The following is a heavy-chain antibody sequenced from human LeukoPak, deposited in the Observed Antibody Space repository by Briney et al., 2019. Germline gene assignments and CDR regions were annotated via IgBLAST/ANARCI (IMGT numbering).Heavy chain of an antibody. D-gene: IGHD1-26*01. CDR3: ARGRSNYYGMDV. CDR2: INHSGST. J-gene: IGHJ6*02. Sequence: SETLSLTCAVYGGSFSGYYWSWLRQPPGKGLEWIGEINHSGSTNYSPSLTSRVTMSVDTSKNLFSLKVSSVTAADTAVYYCARGRSNYYGMDVWGQGTTVTVSS. V-gene: IGHV4-34*01. CDR1: GGSFSGYY.